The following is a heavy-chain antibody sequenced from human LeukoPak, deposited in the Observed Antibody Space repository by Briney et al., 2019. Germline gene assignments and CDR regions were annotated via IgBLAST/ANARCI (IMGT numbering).Heavy chain of an antibody. CDR2: IYDSGST. V-gene: IGHV4-38-2*01. J-gene: IGHJ4*02. CDR1: GYSISSGYY. Sequence: SETLSHTCAVSGYSISSGYYWGWIRQSPGKGLERIGTIYDSGSTYYRPSLKSRVTISVDTSKNQFSLNLSSVTAADTAVYYCARLYDADYFDYWGQGTLVTVSS. D-gene: IGHD2/OR15-2a*01. CDR3: ARLYDADYFDY.